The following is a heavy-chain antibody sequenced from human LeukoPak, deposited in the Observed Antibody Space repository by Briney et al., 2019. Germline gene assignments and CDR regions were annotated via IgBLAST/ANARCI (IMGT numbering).Heavy chain of an antibody. CDR3: ARSGYYYDSSGYYYTP. CDR2: ISSSGSTI. D-gene: IGHD3-22*01. V-gene: IGHV3-11*01. CDR1: GFTFSDYY. J-gene: IGHJ5*02. Sequence: GGSLRLSCAASGFTFSDYYMSWIRQAPGKGLEWVSYISSSGSTIYYADSVKGRFTISRDNAKNSLYLQMNGLRAEDTAVYYCARSGYYYDSSGYYYTPWGQGTLVTVSS.